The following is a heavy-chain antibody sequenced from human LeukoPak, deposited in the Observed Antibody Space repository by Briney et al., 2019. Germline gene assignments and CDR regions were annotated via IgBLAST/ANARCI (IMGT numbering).Heavy chain of an antibody. D-gene: IGHD6-6*01. V-gene: IGHV3-7*01. CDR3: ARWATSFDL. CDR2: INHNGTEK. Sequence: PGGSLRLSCVGSGFSLSDYWMSWVRQVPGEGLEWVANINHNGTEKYYAESVTGRFTISRDNARNSQYLQMSNLRVEDTAIYYCARWATSFDLWGQGTLVTVSS. CDR1: GFSLSDYW. J-gene: IGHJ4*02.